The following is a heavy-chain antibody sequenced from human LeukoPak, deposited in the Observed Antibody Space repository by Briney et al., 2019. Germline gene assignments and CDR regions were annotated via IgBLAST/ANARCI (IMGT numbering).Heavy chain of an antibody. J-gene: IGHJ3*02. CDR1: SYSISSCYY. Sequence: PSNTLSLTCTGSSYSISSCYYCGWIRQPPAKGLEWIGSIYHSRSTYYNPSLKSRLTISVDNSQNQFALKQSSVTAADTAVYYCARGYSSGYSHAFDIWGQGTMVIVSS. D-gene: IGHD3-22*01. CDR3: ARGYSSGYSHAFDI. CDR2: IYHSRST. V-gene: IGHV4-38-2*02.